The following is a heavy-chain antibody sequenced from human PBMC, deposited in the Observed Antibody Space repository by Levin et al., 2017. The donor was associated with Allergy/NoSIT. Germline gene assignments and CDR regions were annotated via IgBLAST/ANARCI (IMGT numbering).Heavy chain of an antibody. D-gene: IGHD3-3*01. CDR1: GFTFSDYS. J-gene: IGHJ4*02. CDR2: ITTRSTYI. CDR3: ARWARAGGVVSAF. Sequence: GGSLRLSCVVSGFTFSDYSMNWVRQAPGKGLEWVSSITTRSTYIHYADSVKGRFTISRDNAKNSLYLQMNNLTVDDTAVYYCARWARAGGVVSAFWGQGTVVTVSS. V-gene: IGHV3-21*01.